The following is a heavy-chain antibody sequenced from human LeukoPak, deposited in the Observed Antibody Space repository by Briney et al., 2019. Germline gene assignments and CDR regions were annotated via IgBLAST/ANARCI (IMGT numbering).Heavy chain of an antibody. V-gene: IGHV4-39*01. D-gene: IGHD6-19*01. CDR1: GGSINSSSYY. CDR3: ARRPIAVAGIDY. J-gene: IGHJ4*02. CDR2: IYYSGST. Sequence: PSETLSLTCTVSGGSINSSSYYWGWIRQPPGKGLEWIGSIYYSGSTYYNPSLKSRVTISVDTYKNQFSLKLSSVTAADTAVYYCARRPIAVAGIDYWGQGTLVTVSS.